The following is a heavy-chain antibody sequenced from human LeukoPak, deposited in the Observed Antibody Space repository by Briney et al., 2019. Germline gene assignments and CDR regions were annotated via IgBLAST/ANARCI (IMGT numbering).Heavy chain of an antibody. CDR2: VSYDGSNK. J-gene: IGHJ4*02. Sequence: GGSLRLSCAASGFTFSNYAIHWVRQAPGKGLEWVAIVSYDGSNKYYADSVKGRFTISRDNSKNTLYLQMNSLRAEDTAVYYCAKDGSPIAAAGTEGDFDYWGQGTLVTVSP. CDR1: GFTFSNYA. D-gene: IGHD6-13*01. CDR3: AKDGSPIAAAGTEGDFDY. V-gene: IGHV3-30*04.